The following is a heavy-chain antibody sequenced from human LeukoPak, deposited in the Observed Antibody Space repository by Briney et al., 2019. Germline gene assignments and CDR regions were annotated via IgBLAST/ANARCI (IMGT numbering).Heavy chain of an antibody. Sequence: ASVKVSCKTSGYTFNSYGISWVRQAPGQRLEWMGWITVNNGNTNYAQKFQGRVTMTTDTSTSTAYMELRSLRSDDTAVYYCARDRVTGSTGAFDIWGQGTMVTVFS. V-gene: IGHV1-18*01. D-gene: IGHD1-20*01. J-gene: IGHJ3*02. CDR1: GYTFNSYG. CDR2: ITVNNGNT. CDR3: ARDRVTGSTGAFDI.